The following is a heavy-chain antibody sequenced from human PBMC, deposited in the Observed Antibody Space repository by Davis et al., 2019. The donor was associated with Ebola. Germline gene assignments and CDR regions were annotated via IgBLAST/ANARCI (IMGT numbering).Heavy chain of an antibody. J-gene: IGHJ6*04. CDR3: ARDGMYQPLPLDYYYYYGMDV. D-gene: IGHD2-2*01. Sequence: PGGSLRLSCAASGFTFSSYSMNWVRQAPGKGLEWVSSISSSSSYIYYADSVKGRFTISRDNAKNSLYLQMNSLRAEDTAVYYCARDGMYQPLPLDYYYYYGMDVWGKGTTVTVSS. CDR2: ISSSSSYI. V-gene: IGHV3-21*01. CDR1: GFTFSSYS.